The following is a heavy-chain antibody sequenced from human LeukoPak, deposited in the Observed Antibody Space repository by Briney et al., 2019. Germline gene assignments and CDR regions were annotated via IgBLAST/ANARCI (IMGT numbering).Heavy chain of an antibody. D-gene: IGHD6-6*01. CDR3: ATRIAARPRGVFDY. Sequence: ASVKVSCKVSGYTLTELSMHWVRQAPGKGLEWMGGFDPEDGETIYAQKFQGRVTMTGDTSTDTAYMELSSLRSEDTAVYYCATRIAARPRGVFDYWGQGTLVTVSS. V-gene: IGHV1-24*01. CDR1: GYTLTELS. J-gene: IGHJ4*02. CDR2: FDPEDGET.